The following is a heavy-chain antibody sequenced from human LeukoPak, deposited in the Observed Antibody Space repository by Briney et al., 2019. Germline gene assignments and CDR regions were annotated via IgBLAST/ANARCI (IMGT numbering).Heavy chain of an antibody. CDR3: ARTTEGGYTYDYFYYYMDV. CDR1: GGSISSYY. V-gene: IGHV4-59*01. Sequence: SETLSLTCTVSGGSISSYYWSWIRQPPGKGLEWIGYIYYSGSTNYNPSLKSRVTISVDTSKNQFSLKLTSVTAADTAVYYCARTTEGGYTYDYFYYYMDVWGKGTTVTISS. D-gene: IGHD5-18*01. J-gene: IGHJ6*03. CDR2: IYYSGST.